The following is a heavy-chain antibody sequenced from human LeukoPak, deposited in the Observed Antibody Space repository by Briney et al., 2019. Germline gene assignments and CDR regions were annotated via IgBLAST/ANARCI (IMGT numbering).Heavy chain of an antibody. CDR3: ARDDLYYGSGSYYKMGFDY. Sequence: GGSLRLSCAASGFTFSNFAMSCVRQAPGKGLEWVSAISGSGDSTYYADSVKGRFTISRDNSKNTLYLQMNSLRTEDTAVYYCARDDLYYGSGSYYKMGFDYWGQGTLVTVSS. CDR1: GFTFSNFA. D-gene: IGHD3-10*01. J-gene: IGHJ4*02. V-gene: IGHV3-23*01. CDR2: ISGSGDST.